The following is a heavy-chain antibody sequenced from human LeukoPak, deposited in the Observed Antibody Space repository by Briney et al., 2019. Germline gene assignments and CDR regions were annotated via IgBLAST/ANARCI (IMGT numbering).Heavy chain of an antibody. D-gene: IGHD2-2*01. J-gene: IGHJ6*03. CDR1: GYTFTGYY. Sequence: GASVKVSCKASGYTFTGYYMHWVRQAPGQGLEWMGWINPNSGGTNYAQKFQGRVTMTRDTSISTAYMELSRLRSDDTAVYYCASVTYSSSTSCPLYYYYYYMDVWGKGTTVTVS. CDR3: ASVTYSSSTSCPLYYYYYYMDV. CDR2: INPNSGGT. V-gene: IGHV1-2*02.